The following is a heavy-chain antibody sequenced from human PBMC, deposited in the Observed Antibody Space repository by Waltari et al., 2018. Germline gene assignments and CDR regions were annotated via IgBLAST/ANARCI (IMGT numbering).Heavy chain of an antibody. Sequence: EVQLVPSGAAGKKPGATVKSPGTAAGNTLIDFFMHWVQQAPGKGLEGVGRIDPEDGETVYAENFQGRVTITADTSTDTSYLELSSLRSDDTAVYYCAPLPGGSGQTFDYWGQGTLLTVSS. CDR1: GNTLIDFF. CDR2: IDPEDGET. CDR3: APLPGGSGQTFDY. V-gene: IGHV1-69-2*01. J-gene: IGHJ4*02. D-gene: IGHD3-10*01.